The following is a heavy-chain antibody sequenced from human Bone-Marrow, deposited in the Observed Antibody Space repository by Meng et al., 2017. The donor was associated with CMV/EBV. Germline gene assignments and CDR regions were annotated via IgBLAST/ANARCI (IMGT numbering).Heavy chain of an antibody. J-gene: IGHJ3*02. V-gene: IGHV3-21*01. D-gene: IGHD3-10*01. CDR3: ARDQRFRPRGAFDI. CDR2: ISGSNTVT. Sequence: GESLKISCAASGFTFSSYSMSWIRQAPGKGLQWVSSISGSNTVTYYADSVKGRFTISRDNAKNSLYLQMNSLRAEDTAVYYCARDQRFRPRGAFDIWGQGTMVTVSS. CDR1: GFTFSSYS.